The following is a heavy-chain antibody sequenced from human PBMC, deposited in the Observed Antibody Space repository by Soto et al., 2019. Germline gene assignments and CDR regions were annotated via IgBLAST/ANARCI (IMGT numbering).Heavy chain of an antibody. CDR3: ARVPVFGVVTPYYYYMDV. CDR1: GGSISSYY. V-gene: IGHV4-59*01. CDR2: IYYSGST. D-gene: IGHD3-3*01. Sequence: PSETLSLTCTVSGGSISSYYWSWIRQPPGKGLEWIGYIYYSGSTNYNPSLKSRVTISVDTSKNQFSLKLSSVTAADTAVYYCARVPVFGVVTPYYYYMDVWGKGTTVTVSS. J-gene: IGHJ6*03.